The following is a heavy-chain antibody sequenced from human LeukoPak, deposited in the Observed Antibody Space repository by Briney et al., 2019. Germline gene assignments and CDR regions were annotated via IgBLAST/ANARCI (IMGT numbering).Heavy chain of an antibody. CDR2: IYYSGRT. D-gene: IGHD6-19*01. V-gene: IGHV4-39*01. Sequence: SQTLSPTCTVSAGSISSSSYYWGWIRQPPGKGLEWFGSIYYSGRTYYNPSLKSRVTISVDTSKNQFSLKLSSVTAADTAVYYCARRGSSGWYDYWGQGTLVTVSS. J-gene: IGHJ4*02. CDR3: ARRGSSGWYDY. CDR1: AGSISSSSYY.